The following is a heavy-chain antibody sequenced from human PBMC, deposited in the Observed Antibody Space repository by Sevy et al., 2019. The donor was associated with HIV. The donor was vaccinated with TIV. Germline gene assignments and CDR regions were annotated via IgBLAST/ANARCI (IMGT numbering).Heavy chain of an antibody. CDR3: AREGLAVAGIGYYFEY. D-gene: IGHD6-19*01. CDR1: GFTFNSYG. J-gene: IGHJ4*02. Sequence: GGSLRLSCAASGFTFNSYGMHWVRQAPGKGLEWVALIWYDGSNRSYVDSVKGRFTVSRDNSMNTLYLQMNSLRAEDTAVYYCAREGLAVAGIGYYFEYWGQGTLVTVSS. V-gene: IGHV3-33*01. CDR2: IWYDGSNR.